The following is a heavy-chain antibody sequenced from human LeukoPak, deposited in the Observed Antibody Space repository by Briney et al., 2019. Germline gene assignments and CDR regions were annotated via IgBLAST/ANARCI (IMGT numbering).Heavy chain of an antibody. J-gene: IGHJ4*02. D-gene: IGHD1-26*01. CDR2: IYYSGST. V-gene: IGHV4-39*01. CDR1: GGSISSSSYY. CDR3: ARHSIGATTDFDY. Sequence: SETLSLTCTVSGGSISSSSYYWGWIRQPPGKGLEWIGSIYYSGSTYYNPSLKSRVTISVGTSKNQFSLKLSSVTAADTAVYYCARHSIGATTDFDYWGQGTLVTVSS.